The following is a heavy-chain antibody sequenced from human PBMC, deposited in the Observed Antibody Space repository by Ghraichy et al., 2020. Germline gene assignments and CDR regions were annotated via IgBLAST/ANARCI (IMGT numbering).Heavy chain of an antibody. J-gene: IGHJ3*02. D-gene: IGHD6-19*01. CDR2: ISPFNDNT. V-gene: IGHV1-18*01. CDR1: DYTFTNNG. Sequence: ASVKVSCKAADYTFTNNGISWVRQAPGQGLEWMGWISPFNDNTHYAQKFQGRLTLTTDTSTSTAYMELRSLRSDDTARYYCARDSTYDYSSGFYSTVYDAFDIWGQGTVVTVSS. CDR3: ARDSTYDYSSGFYSTVYDAFDI.